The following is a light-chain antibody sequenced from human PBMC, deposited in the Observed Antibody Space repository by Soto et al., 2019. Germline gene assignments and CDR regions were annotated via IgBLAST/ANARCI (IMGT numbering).Light chain of an antibody. V-gene: IGKV1-39*01. CDR1: QRISSH. Sequence: DIQMTQSPSSLSSSVGDRVTIACRASQRISSHLNWYQQKPGEAPNLLIYAASNLQSGVPSRFSGSGSGTDFTLTISSLKTEDFATYYCQQSYSTTRTFGQGTKVDIK. CDR3: QQSYSTTRT. J-gene: IGKJ1*01. CDR2: AAS.